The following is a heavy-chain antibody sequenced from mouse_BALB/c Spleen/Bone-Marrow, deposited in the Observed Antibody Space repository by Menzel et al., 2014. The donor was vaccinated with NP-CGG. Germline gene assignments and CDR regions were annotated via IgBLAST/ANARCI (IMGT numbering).Heavy chain of an antibody. Sequence: VQLQESGPELVRPGVSVKISCKSSGYTFTDYAMHWVKQSHAKSLEWIGVISTYSGNTNYNQKFKGKATMTVDKSSSTAYMELARLTSEDSAIYYCARGNRYDGAWFAYWGQGTLVTVSA. CDR1: GYTFTDYA. J-gene: IGHJ3*01. V-gene: IGHV1-67*01. CDR2: ISTYSGNT. CDR3: ARGNRYDGAWFAY. D-gene: IGHD2-14*01.